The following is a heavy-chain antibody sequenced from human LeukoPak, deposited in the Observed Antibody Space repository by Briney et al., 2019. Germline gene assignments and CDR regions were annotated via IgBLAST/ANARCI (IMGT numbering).Heavy chain of an antibody. D-gene: IGHD5-18*01. CDR2: IYYSGST. J-gene: IGHJ3*02. V-gene: IGHV4-59*12. CDR3: ARGRYSYGYADAFDI. Sequence: PSETLTLTCTVSGGSISSYYWSWIRQPPGKGLEWIGYIYYSGSTNYNPSLKSRVTISVDTSKNQFSLKLSSVTAADTAVYYCARGRYSYGYADAFDIWGQGTMVTVSS. CDR1: GGSISSYY.